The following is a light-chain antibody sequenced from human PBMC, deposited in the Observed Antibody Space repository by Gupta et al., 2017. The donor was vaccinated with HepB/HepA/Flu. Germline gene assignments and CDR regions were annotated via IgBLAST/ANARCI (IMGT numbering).Light chain of an antibody. CDR1: SSYVATYNF. Sequence: QSALTQPRSESGSPGQSVTISCTTTSSYVATYNFVSWYQQHPGKVPKLMIYDVTKRPSGVPDRFSGSKSGNTASLTISGLQAEDEAEYYCCSYAAYNTWVFGGGTKVTVL. CDR3: CSYAAYNTWV. V-gene: IGLV2-11*01. J-gene: IGLJ3*02. CDR2: DVT.